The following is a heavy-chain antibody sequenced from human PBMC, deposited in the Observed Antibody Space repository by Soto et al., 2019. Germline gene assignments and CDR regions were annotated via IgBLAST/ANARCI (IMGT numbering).Heavy chain of an antibody. CDR3: SRGILV. V-gene: IGHV4-28*01. Sequence: PSETLSLTCAVSGGSISSSNWWGWIRQPPGKGLEWIGYIYYSGTTYYNPSLKSRVTISVDTSKNQFSLKLTSVTAADTAVYYCSRGILVWGQGALVTVSS. CDR2: IYYSGTT. D-gene: IGHD5-18*01. CDR1: GGSISSSNW. J-gene: IGHJ4*02.